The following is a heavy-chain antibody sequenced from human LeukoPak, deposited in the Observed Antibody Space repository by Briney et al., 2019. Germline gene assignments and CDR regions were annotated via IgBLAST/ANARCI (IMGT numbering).Heavy chain of an antibody. CDR2: IKQDGRDR. Sequence: GGCLRLSCAASGLTFVDYGMGSVRQAAGKWMGWVVNIKQDGRDRNHVASVKGRFTISRDNAKNSLYLQMTSLRAEDTAVYYCARETIRDYVWGSSLWNDAFDIWGQGTMVTVSS. J-gene: IGHJ3*02. CDR3: ARETIRDYVWGSSLWNDAFDI. CDR1: GLTFVDYG. D-gene: IGHD3-16*01. V-gene: IGHV3-7*01.